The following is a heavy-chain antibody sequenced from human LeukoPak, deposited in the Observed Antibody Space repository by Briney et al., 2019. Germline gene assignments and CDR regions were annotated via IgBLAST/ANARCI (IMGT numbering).Heavy chain of an antibody. Sequence: ASVKVSCKASGYTFTSYGISWVRQAPGQGLEWMGWISAYNGNTNYAQKLQGRVTMTTDTSTSTAYMELRNLRSDDTAVYYCARSLIDSGGYYPLYFDYWGQGTLVTVSS. D-gene: IGHD3-22*01. CDR1: GYTFTSYG. V-gene: IGHV1-18*01. J-gene: IGHJ4*02. CDR3: ARSLIDSGGYYPLYFDY. CDR2: ISAYNGNT.